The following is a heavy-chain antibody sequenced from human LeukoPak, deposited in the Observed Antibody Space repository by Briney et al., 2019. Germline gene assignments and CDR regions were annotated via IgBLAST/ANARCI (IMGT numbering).Heavy chain of an antibody. CDR1: GFTFSSYA. CDR3: ARGHDYSNFFFDY. J-gene: IGHJ4*02. CDR2: ISSSSSYI. V-gene: IGHV3-21*01. D-gene: IGHD4-11*01. Sequence: GGSLRLSCAASGFTFSSYAMSWVRQAPGKGLEWVSSISSSSSYIYHADSVKGRFTISRDNAKNSLYLQMNSLRAEDTAVYYRARGHDYSNFFFDYWGQGTLVTVSS.